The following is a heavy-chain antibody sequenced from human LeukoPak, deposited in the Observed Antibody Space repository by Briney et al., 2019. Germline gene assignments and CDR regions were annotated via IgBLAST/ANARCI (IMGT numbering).Heavy chain of an antibody. CDR3: AKDLLYSDVWGSYRPNPLDY. CDR1: GFSFSSYG. Sequence: GRSLRLSCAASGFSFSSYGMHWVRQAPGKGLEWVAVIWYGGTNKYYADSVKGRFTISRDNSKNTLYLQMNSLRAEDTAVYYCAKDLLYSDVWGSYRPNPLDYWGQGTLVTVSS. J-gene: IGHJ4*02. CDR2: IWYGGTNK. D-gene: IGHD3-16*02. V-gene: IGHV3-30*18.